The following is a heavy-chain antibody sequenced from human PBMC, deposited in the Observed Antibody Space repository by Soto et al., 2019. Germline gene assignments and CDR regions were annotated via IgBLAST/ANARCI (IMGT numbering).Heavy chain of an antibody. CDR1: GYTFTSYG. Sequence: QVQLVQSGAEVKKPGASVKVSCKASGYTFTSYGISWVRQAPGQGLEWMGWISDYNGNTNYAQKLQGRVTMTTDTPTSTAYMELRSLRSDATAVYYGARDSTLENTPPLVYYGMDVWGQGTTVTVSS. CDR2: ISDYNGNT. J-gene: IGHJ6*02. V-gene: IGHV1-18*01. CDR3: ARDSTLENTPPLVYYGMDV.